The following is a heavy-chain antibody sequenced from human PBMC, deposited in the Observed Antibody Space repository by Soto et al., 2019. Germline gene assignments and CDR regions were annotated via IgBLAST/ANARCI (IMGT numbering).Heavy chain of an antibody. D-gene: IGHD3-10*01. J-gene: IGHJ6*02. CDR2: SYYRSKWYI. V-gene: IGHV6-1*01. CDR3: TKDQSRNLNHGDYYYYGMDL. Sequence: SQTLSLTCAISGDSVSSNSSGWNWIRQSPSRGLEWLGRSYYRSKWYIEYAGSVKSRITINPDTSKNTLYLQMNSLRAEDTAVYYCTKDQSRNLNHGDYYYYGMDLWGQGTTVTVSS. CDR1: GDSVSSNSSG.